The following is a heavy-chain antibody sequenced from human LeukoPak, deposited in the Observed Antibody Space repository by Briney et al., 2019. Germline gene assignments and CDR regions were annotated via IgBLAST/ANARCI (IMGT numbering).Heavy chain of an antibody. CDR1: GFIVNSYG. CDR2: LSSDGSNK. J-gene: IGHJ4*02. CDR3: AKESLYYDFDY. D-gene: IGHD3-10*01. V-gene: IGHV3-30*18. Sequence: GGSLGLSCVVSGFIVNSYGMHWVRQAPGKGLEWVAVLSSDGSNKYYADSVKGRFTISRDISKNTLYLQMNSLRADDTALYYCAKESLYYDFDYWGQGTLVTVSS.